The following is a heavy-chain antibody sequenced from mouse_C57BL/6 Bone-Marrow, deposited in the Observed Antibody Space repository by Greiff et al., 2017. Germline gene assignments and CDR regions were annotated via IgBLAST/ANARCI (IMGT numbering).Heavy chain of an antibody. Sequence: EVKLVESGGDLVKPGGSLKLSCAASGFTFSSYGMSWVRQTPAKRLEWVATISSGGSYTYYPDSVKGRFTISRDNAKNTLYLQMSSLKSEDTAMDDCALYYGNWMAMDYWGQGTSGTVSS. V-gene: IGHV5-6*01. CDR1: GFTFSSYG. J-gene: IGHJ4*01. CDR3: ALYYGNWMAMDY. D-gene: IGHD2-1*01. CDR2: ISSGGSYT.